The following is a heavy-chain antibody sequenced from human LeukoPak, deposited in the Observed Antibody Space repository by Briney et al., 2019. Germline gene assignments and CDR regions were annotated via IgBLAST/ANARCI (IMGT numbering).Heavy chain of an antibody. Sequence: GASVKVSCKASGYTFTGYYMHWVRQAPGQGLEWMGWINPNSGGTNYAQKFQGRVTMTRDTSISTAYMELSRLRSDDTAVYYCAREPEGSSGYDYFYYYYGMDVWGQGTTVTVSS. V-gene: IGHV1-2*02. D-gene: IGHD5-12*01. CDR2: INPNSGGT. CDR3: AREPEGSSGYDYFYYYYGMDV. J-gene: IGHJ6*02. CDR1: GYTFTGYY.